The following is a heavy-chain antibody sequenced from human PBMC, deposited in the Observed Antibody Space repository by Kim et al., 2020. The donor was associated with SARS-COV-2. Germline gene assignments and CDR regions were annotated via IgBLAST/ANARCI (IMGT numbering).Heavy chain of an antibody. V-gene: IGHV4-31*03. Sequence: SETLSLTCTVSGGSISSGGYYWSWIRQHPGKGLEWIGYIYYSGSTYYNPSLKSRVTISVDTSKNQFSLKLSSVTAADTAVYYCARASKGRGVIRFHTGLYFGYWGQGTLVTVSS. D-gene: IGHD3-10*01. CDR2: IYYSGST. J-gene: IGHJ4*02. CDR1: GGSISSGGYY. CDR3: ARASKGRGVIRFHTGLYFGY.